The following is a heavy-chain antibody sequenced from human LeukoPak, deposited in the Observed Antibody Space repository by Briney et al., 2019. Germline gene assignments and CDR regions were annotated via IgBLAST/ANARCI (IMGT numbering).Heavy chain of an antibody. CDR2: SSFSGSTT. CDR3: GRVGKSKAAAGLGAFDI. Sequence: WGTLRLSCAASGYTFSGDYYSWSRQATPKGLEWRSESSFSGSTTYYADAFKSRVTISGDNAKNSLYLQMNTLRAEDTAVYYWGRVGKSKAAAGLGAFDIWGQGTMVTVS. D-gene: IGHD6-13*01. V-gene: IGHV3-11*01. J-gene: IGHJ3*02. CDR1: GYTFSGDY.